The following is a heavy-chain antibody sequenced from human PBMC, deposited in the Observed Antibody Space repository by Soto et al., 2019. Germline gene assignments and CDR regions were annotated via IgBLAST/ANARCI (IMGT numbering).Heavy chain of an antibody. CDR2: FDPEDGET. J-gene: IGHJ6*02. Sequence: GASVKVSCKVSGYTLTELSMHWVRQAPGKGLEWMGGFDPEDGETIYTQKFQGRVTMTEDTSTDTAYMELSSLRSEDTAVYYCATGVVIPPYYYYGMDVCRQGTTVTLSS. CDR1: GYTLTELS. D-gene: IGHD3-3*01. CDR3: ATGVVIPPYYYYGMDV. V-gene: IGHV1-24*01.